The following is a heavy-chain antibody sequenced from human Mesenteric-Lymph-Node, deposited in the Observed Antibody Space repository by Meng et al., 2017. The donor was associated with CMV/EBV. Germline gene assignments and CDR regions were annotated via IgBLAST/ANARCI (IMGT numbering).Heavy chain of an antibody. CDR1: GFTFSIYG. Sequence: GGSLRLSCAVSGFTFSIYGMHWVRQAPGKGLECVSFIRYDGSNEYYADSLKGRFTISRDNSKNTVYLQMNSLRAEDTALYYCAKDGSGSFLHYWGQGTLVTVSS. CDR2: IRYDGSNE. J-gene: IGHJ4*02. CDR3: AKDGSGSFLHY. D-gene: IGHD3-10*01. V-gene: IGHV3-30*02.